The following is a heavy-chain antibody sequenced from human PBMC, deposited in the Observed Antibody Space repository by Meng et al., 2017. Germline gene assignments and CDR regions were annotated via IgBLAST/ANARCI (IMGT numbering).Heavy chain of an antibody. CDR1: GGSISSSSYY. D-gene: IGHD6-19*01. V-gene: IGHV4-39*07. CDR3: ARGEGQWLVPSGNWFDP. Sequence: SETLSLTCTASGGSISSSSYYWGWIRPPPGKGLVWIGSSYYSGSTYYNPSLKSRVTISVDTSKNQFSPEMSSVPATETAVYYCARGEGQWLVPSGNWFDPWGQGTLVTVSS. J-gene: IGHJ5*02. CDR2: SYYSGST.